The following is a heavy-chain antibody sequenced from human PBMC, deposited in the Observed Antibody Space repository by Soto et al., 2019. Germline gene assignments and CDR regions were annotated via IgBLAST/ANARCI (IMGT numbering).Heavy chain of an antibody. D-gene: IGHD3-10*01. CDR3: ANGRGLSGSYGDY. CDR1: GFTFSRYG. J-gene: IGHJ4*02. V-gene: IGHV3-30*18. CDR2: KSYDGGHK. Sequence: QVQLVQSGGGVVQPGRSLRLSCAASGFTFSRYGMHWVRQAPGKGLEGVAVKSYDGGHKYYADSVKGRFTISRDNSKNTLYLQMNSLRAEDAAVYYCANGRGLSGSYGDYWGQGTLVTV.